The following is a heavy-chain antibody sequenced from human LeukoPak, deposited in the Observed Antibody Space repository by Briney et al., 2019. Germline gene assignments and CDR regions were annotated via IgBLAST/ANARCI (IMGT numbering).Heavy chain of an antibody. Sequence: ASVKVSCKVSGYTLTELSMHWVRQAPGKGLEWMGGFDPEDGETIYAQKFQGRATMTEDTSTDTAYMELSSLRSEDTAVYYCATRGPTVTTLDAFDIWGQGTMVTVSS. CDR1: GYTLTELS. V-gene: IGHV1-24*01. D-gene: IGHD4-17*01. CDR3: ATRGPTVTTLDAFDI. J-gene: IGHJ3*02. CDR2: FDPEDGET.